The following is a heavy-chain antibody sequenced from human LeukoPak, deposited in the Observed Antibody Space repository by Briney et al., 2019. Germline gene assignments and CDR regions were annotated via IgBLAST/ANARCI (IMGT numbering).Heavy chain of an antibody. CDR2: ITGSSTYI. V-gene: IGHV3-21*01. Sequence: PGGSLRLSCAASGFSFSSYSMNWVRQAPGKGLEWVSFITGSSTYIDYADSVKGRFTISRDNAKNSLFLQMNSLRAEDTAVYYCARRGYYYDSSGYYSYEGRDYWGQGTLVTVSA. CDR3: ARRGYYYDSSGYYSYEGRDY. J-gene: IGHJ4*02. CDR1: GFSFSSYS. D-gene: IGHD3-22*01.